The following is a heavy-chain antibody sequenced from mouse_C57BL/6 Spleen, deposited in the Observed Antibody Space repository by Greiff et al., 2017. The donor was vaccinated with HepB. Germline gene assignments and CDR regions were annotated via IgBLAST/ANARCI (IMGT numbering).Heavy chain of an antibody. J-gene: IGHJ1*03. CDR1: GYSITSGYY. D-gene: IGHD2-2*01. V-gene: IGHV3-6*01. Sequence: EVKLVESGPGLVKPSQSLSLTCSVTGYSITSGYYWNWIRQFPGNKLEWMGYISYDGSNNYNPSLKNRISITRDTSKNQFFLKLNSVTTEDTATYYCARAGYPYWYFDVWGTGTTVTVSS. CDR2: ISYDGSN. CDR3: ARAGYPYWYFDV.